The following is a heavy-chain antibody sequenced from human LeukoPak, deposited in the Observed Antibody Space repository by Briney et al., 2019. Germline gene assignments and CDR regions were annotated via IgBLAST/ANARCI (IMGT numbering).Heavy chain of an antibody. D-gene: IGHD6-19*01. J-gene: IGHJ4*02. V-gene: IGHV3-21*06. CDR3: ARVQKQSLVTGGPDY. CDR1: GVTLSNYA. Sequence: GGSLRLSCVASGVTLSNYAMSWARQAPGKGLEWVSGISSSGSGGNTYYADSVKGRFTISRDNAKNSLYLQVNSLRAEDTAVYYCARVQKQSLVTGGPDYWGQGTLVTVSS. CDR2: ISSSGSGGNT.